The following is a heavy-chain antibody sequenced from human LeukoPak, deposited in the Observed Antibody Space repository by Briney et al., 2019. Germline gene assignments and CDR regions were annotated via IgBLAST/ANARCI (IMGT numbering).Heavy chain of an antibody. J-gene: IGHJ6*02. CDR2: ISAYNGNT. D-gene: IGHD6-19*01. Sequence: GASVKVSCKASGYTFTSYGISWVRQAPGQGLEWMGWISAYNGNTNYAQKLQGRVTMTTDTSTSTAYMELRSLRSDDTAVYYCARSTGWYYYYYYGMDVWGQGTTVTVSS. V-gene: IGHV1-18*01. CDR3: ARSTGWYYYYYYGMDV. CDR1: GYTFTSYG.